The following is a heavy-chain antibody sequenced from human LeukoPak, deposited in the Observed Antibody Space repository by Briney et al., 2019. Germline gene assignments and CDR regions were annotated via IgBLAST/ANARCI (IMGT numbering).Heavy chain of an antibody. Sequence: SGGSLRLSCAASGFTFSRYWMHWVRRAPGKGLVWVSCIKSDGSSTSIADSAKGRFTISRDNAKNTVYLQMNSLRAEDTAVYYCVRDNRSYNFDYWGQGTLVTVSS. V-gene: IGHV3-74*01. D-gene: IGHD1-26*01. J-gene: IGHJ4*02. CDR2: IKSDGSST. CDR3: VRDNRSYNFDY. CDR1: GFTFSRYW.